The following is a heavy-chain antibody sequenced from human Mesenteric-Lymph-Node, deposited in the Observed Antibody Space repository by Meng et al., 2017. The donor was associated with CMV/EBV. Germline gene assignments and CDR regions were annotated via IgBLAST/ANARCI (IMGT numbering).Heavy chain of an antibody. CDR2: IYNDGSGT. Sequence: GESLKISCAASGFTFSNYAVSWVRQAPGKGLEWVSVIYNDGSGTYYADSVKGRFTISRDNSKNTLYLQMNSLRAEDTAVYYCAKDRIAVAGPWYFDYWGQGTLVTVSS. J-gene: IGHJ4*02. V-gene: IGHV3-23*03. D-gene: IGHD6-19*01. CDR1: GFTFSNYA. CDR3: AKDRIAVAGPWYFDY.